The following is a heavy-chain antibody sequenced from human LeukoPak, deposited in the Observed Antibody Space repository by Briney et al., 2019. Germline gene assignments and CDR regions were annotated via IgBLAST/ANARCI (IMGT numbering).Heavy chain of an antibody. J-gene: IGHJ4*02. Sequence: GGSLRLSCAASGFTFSNYAMHWVRQVPGTGPEYVSVISGNGGSTYYANSVKGRFIISRDNSKNTLYLQMGSLTVEDMAVYYCAREVRQWLVDYWGQGTLVTVSS. CDR2: ISGNGGST. CDR3: AREVRQWLVDY. V-gene: IGHV3-64*01. D-gene: IGHD6-19*01. CDR1: GFTFSNYA.